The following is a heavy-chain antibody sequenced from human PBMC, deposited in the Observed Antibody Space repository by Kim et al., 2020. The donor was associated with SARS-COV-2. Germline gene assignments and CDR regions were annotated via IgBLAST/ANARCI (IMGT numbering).Heavy chain of an antibody. D-gene: IGHD2-15*01. CDR2: YTGDSDT. V-gene: IGHV5-51*01. J-gene: IGHJ4*02. Sequence: YTGDSDTRYSPSFQGQVTISADKSSSTAYQQWSSLKASDTAMYYCARIGDYWGQGTLVTVSS. CDR3: ARIGDY.